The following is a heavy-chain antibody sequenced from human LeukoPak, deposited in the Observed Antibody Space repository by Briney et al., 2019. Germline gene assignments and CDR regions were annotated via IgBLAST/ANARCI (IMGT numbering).Heavy chain of an antibody. CDR2: IIGSGGST. CDR3: ATAPVIAVPLGVDY. D-gene: IGHD6-19*01. Sequence: GGSLRLSCAASGFTFSSYSMSWVRQAPGKGLEGVSAIIGSGGSTYYADSVKGRFTISRDNSKNTLYLQMTSLRAEDTGVYYCATAPVIAVPLGVDYWGQGTLVTVSS. CDR1: GFTFSSYS. V-gene: IGHV3-23*01. J-gene: IGHJ4*02.